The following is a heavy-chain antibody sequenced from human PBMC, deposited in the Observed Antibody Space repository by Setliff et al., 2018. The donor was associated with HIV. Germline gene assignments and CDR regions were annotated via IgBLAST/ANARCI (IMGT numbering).Heavy chain of an antibody. CDR3: ARAGGGGRWLHLSYWYFDL. Sequence: RASETLSLTCFVSGVSISGHFWGWIRQPPRRGLEWIGYIYTSGTTEYNPSLDSRVTISVDTSRDQFSLNLRSVTAADTAVYYCARAGGGGRWLHLSYWYFDLWGRGTLVTVSS. CDR1: GVSISGHF. CDR2: IYTSGTT. J-gene: IGHJ2*01. V-gene: IGHV4-4*09. D-gene: IGHD3-16*01.